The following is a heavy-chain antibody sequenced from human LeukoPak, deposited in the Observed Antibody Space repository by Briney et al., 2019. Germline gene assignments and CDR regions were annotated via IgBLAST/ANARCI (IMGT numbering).Heavy chain of an antibody. D-gene: IGHD3-9*01. CDR2: INAGNGNT. CDR1: GYTFTSYA. J-gene: IGHJ4*02. V-gene: IGHV1-3*01. CDR3: ARRGGYYDIVGYYFDY. Sequence: GASVKVSCKASGYTFTSYAMHWVRQAPGQRLEWMGWINAGNGNTKYSQKFQGRVTITRDTSASTAYMELSSLRSEDTAVYYCARRGGYYDIVGYYFDYWGQGTLVTVSS.